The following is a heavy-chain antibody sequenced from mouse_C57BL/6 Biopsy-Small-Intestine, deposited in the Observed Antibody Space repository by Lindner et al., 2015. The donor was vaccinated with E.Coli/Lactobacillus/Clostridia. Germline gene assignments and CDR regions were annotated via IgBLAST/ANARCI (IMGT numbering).Heavy chain of an antibody. Sequence: VQLQESGAELVKPGASVKLSCKASGYTFTDYNIYWVKQRSGQGLEWIGWFYPGSGSIRYNEKFKDKATLTADKSSSTVYMELSRLTSEDSAVYFCARHEEEGYQPGLAYWGQGTLVTVST. J-gene: IGHJ3*01. V-gene: IGHV1-62-2*01. D-gene: IGHD4-1*01. CDR3: ARHEEEGYQPGLAY. CDR2: FYPGSGSI. CDR1: GYTFTDYN.